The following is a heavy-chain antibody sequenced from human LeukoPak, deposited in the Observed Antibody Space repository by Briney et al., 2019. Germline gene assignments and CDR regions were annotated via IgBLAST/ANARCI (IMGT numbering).Heavy chain of an antibody. D-gene: IGHD6-13*01. Sequence: GGSLRLSCAASGFTFSSYSMNWVRQAPGKGLEWVSSISSSSSYIYYVDSVKGRFTISRESAKNSLYLQMNSLRAEDTAVYYCARDRVQQLTPRGYYMDVWGKGTTVTVSS. CDR3: ARDRVQQLTPRGYYMDV. CDR2: ISSSSSYI. J-gene: IGHJ6*03. CDR1: GFTFSSYS. V-gene: IGHV3-21*01.